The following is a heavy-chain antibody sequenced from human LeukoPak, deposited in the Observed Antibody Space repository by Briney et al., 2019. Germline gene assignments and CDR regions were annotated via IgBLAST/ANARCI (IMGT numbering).Heavy chain of an antibody. CDR3: AREFDSSSSWTKWFDP. CDR2: IYYSGTT. V-gene: IGHV4-59*01. Sequence: SETLSLTCTVSGGSISSYYWSWIRQPQPPGKGLEWIGYIYYSGTTNYNPSLKSRVTMSVDTSKNQFSLRLSFVTAADTAVYYCAREFDSSSSWTKWFDPWGQGTLVTVSS. D-gene: IGHD3-22*01. J-gene: IGHJ5*02. CDR1: GGSISSYY.